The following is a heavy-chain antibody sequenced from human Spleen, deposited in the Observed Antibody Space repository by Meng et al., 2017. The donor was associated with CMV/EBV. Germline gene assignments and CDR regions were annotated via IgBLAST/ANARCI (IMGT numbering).Heavy chain of an antibody. CDR3: ARDSSGWYDGFFDS. J-gene: IGHJ4*02. CDR2: INHGGST. Sequence: VSGGSFSTYDWSWIRQSPGKGLEWIGKINHGGSTFYNPSLKSRVTISLDMSKNQFSLRLTSVTAADTAVYYCARDSSGWYDGFFDSWGQGTLVTVSS. D-gene: IGHD6-19*01. V-gene: IGHV4-34*01. CDR1: GGSFSTYD.